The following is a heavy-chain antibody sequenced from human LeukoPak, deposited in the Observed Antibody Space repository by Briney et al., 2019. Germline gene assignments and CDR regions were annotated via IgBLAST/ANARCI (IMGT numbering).Heavy chain of an antibody. CDR2: ISSSSSYT. Sequence: GGSLRLSCAASGFTFSDYYMSWIRQAPGKGLEWVSYISSSSSYTNYADSVKGRFTISRDNAKNSLYLQMNSLRAEDTAVYYCARMTTVDYYGMDVWGKGTTVTVSS. V-gene: IGHV3-11*06. CDR1: GFTFSDYY. D-gene: IGHD4-11*01. CDR3: ARMTTVDYYGMDV. J-gene: IGHJ6*04.